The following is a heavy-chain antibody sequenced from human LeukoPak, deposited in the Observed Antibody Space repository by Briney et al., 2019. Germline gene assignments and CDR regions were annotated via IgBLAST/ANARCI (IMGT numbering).Heavy chain of an antibody. J-gene: IGHJ4*02. Sequence: PGRSLRLSCAASGFTFSSYWMHWVRPAPGKGLVWVSRIQNDGRSTSYADSVKGRFTISRDNAKNTLYLQMNSLRAEDTAVYYCARARNGDSLFDYWGQGTLVTVSS. CDR1: GFTFSSYW. V-gene: IGHV3-74*01. CDR3: ARARNGDSLFDY. D-gene: IGHD4-17*01. CDR2: IQNDGRST.